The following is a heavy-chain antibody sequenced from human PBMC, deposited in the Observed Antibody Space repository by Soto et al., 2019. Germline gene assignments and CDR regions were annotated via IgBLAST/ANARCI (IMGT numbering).Heavy chain of an antibody. CDR3: AKDLRVTMVRGVIGGIVA. Sequence: GGSLRLSCAASGFTFSNYAMSWVRQAPGKGLEWVSTISNSGSSTYYADSVKGRFTISRDNSKNTLYMQMNSLRVEDTAAYYCAKDLRVTMVRGVIGGIVAWGQGTTVTVSS. CDR2: ISNSGSST. V-gene: IGHV3-23*01. J-gene: IGHJ6*02. D-gene: IGHD3-10*01. CDR1: GFTFSNYA.